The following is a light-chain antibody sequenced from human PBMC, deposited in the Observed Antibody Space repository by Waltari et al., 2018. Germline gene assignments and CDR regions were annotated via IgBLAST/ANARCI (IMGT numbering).Light chain of an antibody. CDR3: QQSYDTVLT. V-gene: IGKV1-39*01. Sequence: DIQMTQSPSSLSASVGDRVTITCRASQTIATYLNWYQQKPGKAPNLLLSGASDLQSGVPSRFSGGGSGTDFSLTISSLQPEDFATYYCQQSYDTVLTFGGGTRVEIK. CDR1: QTIATY. CDR2: GAS. J-gene: IGKJ4*01.